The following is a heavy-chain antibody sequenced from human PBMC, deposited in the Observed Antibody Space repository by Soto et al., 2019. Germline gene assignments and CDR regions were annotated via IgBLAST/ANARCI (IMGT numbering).Heavy chain of an antibody. CDR1: GYTFTGYY. V-gene: IGHV1-2*02. J-gene: IGHJ4*02. CDR3: ARDLRAVVGAFGY. Sequence: SVKGSCKASGYTFTGYYMDCLRQAPGQGLEWMGWINPNSGVTKYAQKFQGRVTMTSDTSISTVYMELSSLTSDDTAVYYCARDLRAVVGAFGYWGQGTLVTVSS. D-gene: IGHD1-26*01. CDR2: INPNSGVT.